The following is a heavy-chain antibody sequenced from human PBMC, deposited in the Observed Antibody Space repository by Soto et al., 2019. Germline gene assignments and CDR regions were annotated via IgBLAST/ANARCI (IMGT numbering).Heavy chain of an antibody. V-gene: IGHV1-2*02. J-gene: IGHJ4*02. Sequence: AASVKVSCKASGYTFTDSHIHWVRQASGQGLEWLGWINPKTGDTNYPQKFQGRITMTRDTSMSTAYMELTNLTSDDTAVYYCERDPPRYFTSSPEGAGLWGQGTLVTVSS. CDR3: ERDPPRYFTSSPEGAGL. CDR1: GYTFTDSH. D-gene: IGHD2-21*01. CDR2: INPKTGDT.